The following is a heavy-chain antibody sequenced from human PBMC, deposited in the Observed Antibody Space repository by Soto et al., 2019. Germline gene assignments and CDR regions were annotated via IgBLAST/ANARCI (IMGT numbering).Heavy chain of an antibody. CDR3: ARVAILVGATVPPWFDP. V-gene: IGHV1-2*02. J-gene: IGHJ5*02. Sequence: WASVKVSCKASGYTFTGYYMHWVRQAPGQGLEWMGWINPNSGGTNYAQKFQGRVTMTRDTSISTAYMELSRLRSDDTAVYYCARVAILVGATVPPWFDPWGQGTLVTVSS. D-gene: IGHD1-26*01. CDR2: INPNSGGT. CDR1: GYTFTGYY.